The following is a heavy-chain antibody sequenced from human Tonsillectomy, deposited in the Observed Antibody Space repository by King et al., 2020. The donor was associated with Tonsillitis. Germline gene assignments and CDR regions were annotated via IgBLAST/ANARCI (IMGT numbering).Heavy chain of an antibody. CDR1: GFTFSSYT. D-gene: IGHD5-18*01. Sequence: VQLVESGGGLVKPGGSLRLSCAASGFTFSSYTMNWVRQAPGKGLEWVSSISSFSSYIYYADSLKGRFTISRDNVKNSLYLQMNSLRAEDTAVYYCAREDGIPRGEGNFDYWGQGTLVTVSS. V-gene: IGHV3-21*01. CDR2: ISSFSSYI. CDR3: AREDGIPRGEGNFDY. J-gene: IGHJ4*02.